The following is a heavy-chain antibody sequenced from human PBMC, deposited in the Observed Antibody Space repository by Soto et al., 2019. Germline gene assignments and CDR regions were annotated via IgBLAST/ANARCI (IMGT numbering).Heavy chain of an antibody. J-gene: IGHJ6*02. CDR3: ARASSIWFGELLSFSDYYYGMDV. CDR2: IYYSGST. Sequence: SETLSLTCTVSGGSISSYYWSWIRQPPGKGLEWIGYIYYSGSTNYNPSLKSRVTISVDTSKNQFSLKLSSVTAADTAVYYCARASSIWFGELLSFSDYYYGMDVWGQGTTVTVSS. D-gene: IGHD3-10*01. CDR1: GGSISSYY. V-gene: IGHV4-59*01.